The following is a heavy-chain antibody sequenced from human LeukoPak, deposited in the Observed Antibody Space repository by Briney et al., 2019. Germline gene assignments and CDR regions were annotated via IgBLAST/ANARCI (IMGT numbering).Heavy chain of an antibody. CDR2: IISSGGRT. D-gene: IGHD3-3*01. J-gene: IGHJ6*03. CDR1: GFTFSNHA. Sequence: HSGGSLRLSCAASGFTFSNHAMTWVRQAPGKGLEWVSSIISSGGRTYYGESMKGRFTISRDNSKNTLYLEMNSLRAEDTAVYYCAKRFLSGYGAGYHYMDVWGKGTTVTVSS. V-gene: IGHV3-23*01. CDR3: AKRFLSGYGAGYHYMDV.